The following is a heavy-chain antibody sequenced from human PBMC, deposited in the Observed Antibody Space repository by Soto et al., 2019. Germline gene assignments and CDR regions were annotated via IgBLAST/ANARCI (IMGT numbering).Heavy chain of an antibody. CDR1: GFTFSTYA. CDR2: ISSNGGSA. D-gene: IGHD2-2*01. V-gene: IGHV3-64D*06. J-gene: IGHJ6*02. CDR3: VKGTGVGYGSSNRCYPV. Sequence: GGSLRLSCSASGFTFSTYAIHWVRQAPWTGLEYVSSISSNGGSAYYADSVKGRFTISRDNSKDTLYLQMSSLRAEDTAVYYCVKGTGVGYGSSNRCYPVCGQGTTLTVSS.